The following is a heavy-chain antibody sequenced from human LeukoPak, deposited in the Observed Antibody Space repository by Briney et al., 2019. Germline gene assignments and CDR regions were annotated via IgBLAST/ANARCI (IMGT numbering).Heavy chain of an antibody. D-gene: IGHD7-27*01. CDR3: ARAPTNWGSLFWYFDL. CDR1: GYTFTSYD. CDR2: MNPNSGNT. V-gene: IGHV1-8*03. J-gene: IGHJ2*01. Sequence: GASVKVSCKASGYTFTSYDINWVRQATGQGLEWMGWMNPNSGNTGYAQKFQGRVTITRNTSISTAYMELSSLRSEDTAVYYCARAPTNWGSLFWYFDLWGRGTLVTVSS.